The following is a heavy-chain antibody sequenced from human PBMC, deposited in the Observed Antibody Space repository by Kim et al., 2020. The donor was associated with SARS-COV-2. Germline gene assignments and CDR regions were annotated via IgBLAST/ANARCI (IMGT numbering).Heavy chain of an antibody. V-gene: IGHV4-34*01. Sequence: SETLSLTCAVYGGSFSGYYWSWIRQPPGKGLEWIGEINHSGSTNYNPSLKSRVTISVDTSKNQFSLKLSSVTAADTAVYYCARGLRITMVRGLYFDYWGQGTLVTVSS. CDR1: GGSFSGYY. D-gene: IGHD3-10*01. J-gene: IGHJ4*02. CDR3: ARGLRITMVRGLYFDY. CDR2: INHSGST.